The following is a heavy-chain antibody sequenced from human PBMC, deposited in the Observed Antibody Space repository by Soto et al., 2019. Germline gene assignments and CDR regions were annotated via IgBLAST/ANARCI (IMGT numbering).Heavy chain of an antibody. CDR1: GGSVSSGSYY. V-gene: IGHV4-61*01. J-gene: IGHJ6*02. CDR2: LYYSGST. Sequence: QVQLQESGPGLVKPSETLSLTCTVSGGSVSSGSYYWSWIRQPPVKGLEWIGYLYYSGSTNYNPSLKSRVTLSGDTDKNPFSLKLSSVTAADTAVYYCARDSYEFWSGYLCMDVWGQGTTVTVSS. CDR3: ARDSYEFWSGYLCMDV. D-gene: IGHD3-3*01.